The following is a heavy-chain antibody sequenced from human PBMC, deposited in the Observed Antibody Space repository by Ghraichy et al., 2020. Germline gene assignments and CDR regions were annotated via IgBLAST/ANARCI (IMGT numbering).Heavy chain of an antibody. D-gene: IGHD2-21*02. V-gene: IGHV3-7*01. CDR2: IKYDGSAE. CDR3: ARGWGRFDY. CDR1: GFAYNSYW. J-gene: IGHJ4*02. Sequence: GGSLRLSCAASGFAYNSYWMNWVRQAPGKGLDWVAYIKYDGSAEYYVDSVKGRFAISRDNAKNSLFLQMNSLRAEDTAVYYCARGWGRFDYWGQGTLVTVSS.